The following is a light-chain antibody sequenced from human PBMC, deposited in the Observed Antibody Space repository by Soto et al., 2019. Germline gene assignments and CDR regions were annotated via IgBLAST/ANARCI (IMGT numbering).Light chain of an antibody. CDR1: SSDVGGYSY. CDR2: GVS. CDR3: SSYTSSSGVV. V-gene: IGLV2-14*03. Sequence: QSALTQPASVSGSPGQSITISCTGTSSDVGGYSYVSWYQHHPGKAPKLMIYGVSNRPSGVSNRFSGSKSVNTASLTISGLQAEDEADYYCSSYTSSSGVVFGGGTKVTVL. J-gene: IGLJ2*01.